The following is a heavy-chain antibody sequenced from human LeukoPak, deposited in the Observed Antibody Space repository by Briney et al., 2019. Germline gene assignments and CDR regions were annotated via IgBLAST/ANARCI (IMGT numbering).Heavy chain of an antibody. Sequence: PGGSLRLSCAASGATFSSYGMHWVRQAPGQGLEWVAVISYDGSNIYYADSVKGRFTISRDNSKNTLYLQMNSLRAEDTAVYYCAKEDGYCCGGSCYGVWYYYYGMDVWGQGTTVTVSS. CDR1: GATFSSYG. D-gene: IGHD2-15*01. J-gene: IGHJ6*02. V-gene: IGHV3-30*18. CDR2: ISYDGSNI. CDR3: AKEDGYCCGGSCYGVWYYYYGMDV.